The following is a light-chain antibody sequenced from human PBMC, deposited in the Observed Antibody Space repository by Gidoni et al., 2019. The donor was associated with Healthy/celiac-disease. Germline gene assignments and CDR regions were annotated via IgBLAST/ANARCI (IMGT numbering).Light chain of an antibody. Sequence: EIVLTQSPGTLSLSPGERATLSCRASQSVSSSYLAWYQPKPGQAPRLLIYGASSRATGIPDRFSGSGSVTDFTLTISRLEPEDFAVYYCQQYGSSPWTFXPXTKVEIK. V-gene: IGKV3-20*01. CDR2: GAS. CDR3: QQYGSSPWT. CDR1: QSVSSSY. J-gene: IGKJ1*01.